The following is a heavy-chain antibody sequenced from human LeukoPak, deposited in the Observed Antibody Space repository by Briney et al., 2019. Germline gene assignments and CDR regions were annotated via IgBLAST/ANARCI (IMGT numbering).Heavy chain of an antibody. CDR1: GYIFTGYY. CDR2: INPNSGGT. CDR3: ARRVYDFWSGYSRPHYYYYYMDV. V-gene: IGHV1-2*02. Sequence: GASVKVSCKASGYIFTGYYMHWVRQAPGQGLEWMGWINPNSGGTNYAQKFQGRVTMTRDTSISTAYMELSRLRSDDTAVYYCARRVYDFWSGYSRPHYYYYYMDVWGKGTTVTVSS. D-gene: IGHD3-3*01. J-gene: IGHJ6*03.